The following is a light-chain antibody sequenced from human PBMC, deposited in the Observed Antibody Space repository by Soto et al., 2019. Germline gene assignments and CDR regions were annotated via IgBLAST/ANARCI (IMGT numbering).Light chain of an antibody. CDR3: QQYSSPPLT. Sequence: EVVLTQSPGTLSLSPGERATLSCRASQSVSSSYLAWYQQKPGQAPRLLIYGASSRATGIPDRFNGSGSGTDFTLTISRLEPEDFAVYYCQQYSSPPLTFGGGTKVDVK. CDR1: QSVSSSY. V-gene: IGKV3-20*01. CDR2: GAS. J-gene: IGKJ4*01.